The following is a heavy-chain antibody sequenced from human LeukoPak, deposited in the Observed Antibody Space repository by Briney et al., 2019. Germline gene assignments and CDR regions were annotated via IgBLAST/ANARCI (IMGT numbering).Heavy chain of an antibody. CDR3: ARRGITYSSSFFAY. V-gene: IGHV4-39*01. D-gene: IGHD2-2*01. Sequence: PSETLSLTCTVSGGSIGGSNSHWGWLRQPPGKGLEWIGSIFYSRSTYYNPSLKSRVTMSVDTSKNLFSLRVTSVTAADTATYYCARRGITYSSSFFAYSGQGTLVTISS. CDR1: GGSIGGSNSH. J-gene: IGHJ4*02. CDR2: IFYSRST.